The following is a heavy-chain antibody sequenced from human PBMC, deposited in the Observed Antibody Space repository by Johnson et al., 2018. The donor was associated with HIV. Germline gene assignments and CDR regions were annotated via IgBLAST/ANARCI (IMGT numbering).Heavy chain of an antibody. Sequence: MLLVESGGGLVQPGGSLRLSCAASEFNVSSNYMNWVRQAPGRGLEWVSVVYSGGYTYYADPVKGRFTISRDTSKNTLYLQMKSLRAEDTALYYCARAYSYGALDIWGQGTMVTVSS. V-gene: IGHV3-66*01. CDR3: ARAYSYGALDI. CDR2: VYSGGYT. CDR1: EFNVSSNY. D-gene: IGHD1-26*01. J-gene: IGHJ3*02.